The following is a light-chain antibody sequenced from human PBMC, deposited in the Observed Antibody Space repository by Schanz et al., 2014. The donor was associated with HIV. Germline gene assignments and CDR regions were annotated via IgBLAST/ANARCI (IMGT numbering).Light chain of an antibody. CDR3: GTWHSNLIGWL. Sequence: QSVLTQPPSLSGAPGQRVSLSCNGTTSNIGAGYDVHWYQQFPGTAPRLLIFADYQRPSEIPDRISGSKTGTSATLAINGLQTGDEADYYCGTWHSNLIGWLFGGGTKLTVL. J-gene: IGLJ3*02. CDR2: ADY. CDR1: TSNIGAGYD. V-gene: IGLV1-51*01.